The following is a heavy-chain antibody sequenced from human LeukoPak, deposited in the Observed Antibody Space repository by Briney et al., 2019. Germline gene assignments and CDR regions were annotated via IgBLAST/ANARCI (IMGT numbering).Heavy chain of an antibody. CDR2: ISSSSSYI. D-gene: IGHD4-17*01. V-gene: IGHV3-21*01. Sequence: PGGSLRLSCAASGFTFSSYSMNWVRQAPGKGLEWVSSISSSSSYIYYADSVKGRFTISRDNAKNSLYLQMNSLRAEDTAVYYCARDGTPINYGDYDGYFDYWGQGTLVTVSS. CDR3: ARDGTPINYGDYDGYFDY. J-gene: IGHJ4*02. CDR1: GFTFSSYS.